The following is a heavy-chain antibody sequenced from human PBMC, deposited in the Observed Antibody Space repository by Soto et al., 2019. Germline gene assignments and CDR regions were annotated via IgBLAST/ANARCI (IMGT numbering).Heavy chain of an antibody. D-gene: IGHD4-17*01. Sequence: SETLSLTCSVSGGSVSNKTYYWSWIRQPPGKRLEWIGYVYYSGITNYNPSLKSRVTISVDMSKNQFSLRLSSVTAADTALYFCARTTAVPNTLRSRYFFDYWGQGTLVTVSS. CDR3: ARTTAVPNTLRSRYFFDY. CDR1: GGSVSNKTYY. V-gene: IGHV4-61*01. CDR2: VYYSGIT. J-gene: IGHJ4*02.